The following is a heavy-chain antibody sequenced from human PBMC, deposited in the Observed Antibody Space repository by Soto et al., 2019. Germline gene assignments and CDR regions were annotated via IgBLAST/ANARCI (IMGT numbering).Heavy chain of an antibody. V-gene: IGHV1-18*01. CDR3: ARDRGYNWNYGWFDP. CDR2: ISGYNGNT. D-gene: IGHD1-7*01. J-gene: IGHJ5*02. Sequence: QVQLVQSGAEVKKPGASVKVSCKASGYTFISYGISWVRQAPGQGLEWMGRISGYNGNTNYAQKLQGRVTMTTDTSTSTAYMELRSLRSDDTAVYYCARDRGYNWNYGWFDPWGQGTLATVSS. CDR1: GYTFISYG.